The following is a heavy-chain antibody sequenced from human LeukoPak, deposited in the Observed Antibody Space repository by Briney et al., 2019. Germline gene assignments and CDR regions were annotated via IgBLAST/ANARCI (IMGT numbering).Heavy chain of an antibody. D-gene: IGHD3-9*01. J-gene: IGHJ4*02. CDR2: IEYRGNT. CDR1: GGSISSTNYY. Sequence: SETLSLTCTVSGGSISSTNYYWGCIRQSPGKGLEWIGSIEYRGNTYHNPSLKSRVTISVDTSKNQFSLKLSSGTAADTAVYYCARSGHNYDILTGFDYWGQGTLVTVSS. CDR3: ARSGHNYDILTGFDY. V-gene: IGHV4-39*01.